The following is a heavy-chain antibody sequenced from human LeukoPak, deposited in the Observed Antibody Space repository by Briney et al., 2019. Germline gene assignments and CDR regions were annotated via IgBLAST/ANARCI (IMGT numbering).Heavy chain of an antibody. CDR3: ARDLEYYYGSGSYYPPDAFDI. CDR2: ISSSSSYI. Sequence: GGSLRLSCAASGFTFGNYGMNWVRQAPGKGLEWVSSISSSSSYIYYADSVKGRFTISRDNAKNSLYLQMNSLRAEDTAVYYCARDLEYYYGSGSYYPPDAFDIWGQGTMVTVSS. J-gene: IGHJ3*02. D-gene: IGHD3-10*01. V-gene: IGHV3-21*01. CDR1: GFTFGNYG.